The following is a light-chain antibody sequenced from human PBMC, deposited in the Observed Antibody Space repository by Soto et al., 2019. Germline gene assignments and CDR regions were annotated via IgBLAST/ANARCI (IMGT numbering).Light chain of an antibody. CDR3: EQYEAVVT. V-gene: IGKV3-20*01. Sequence: EIVLPQSPGTLSLSPGERATLSCRASQSLNNNYFAWYQQKPGRALRLLIDGASTRATGIPDRFSGSGSGTYFTLTISRLEHEDVAVYYFEQYEAVVTFGQGTKVEI. CDR2: GAS. J-gene: IGKJ1*01. CDR1: QSLNNNY.